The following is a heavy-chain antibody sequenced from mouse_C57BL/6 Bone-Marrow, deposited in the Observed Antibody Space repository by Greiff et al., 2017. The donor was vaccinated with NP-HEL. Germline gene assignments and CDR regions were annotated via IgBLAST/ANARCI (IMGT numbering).Heavy chain of an antibody. Sequence: VQLQQSGAELVRPGASVKLSCTASGFNIKDDYMHWVKQRPEQGLEWIGWIDPENGDTEYASKFQGKATITADTSYNTAYLQLSSLTSEDTAVYYCTTWFFDYWGQGTTLTVSS. CDR3: TTWFFDY. D-gene: IGHD2-2*01. J-gene: IGHJ2*01. V-gene: IGHV14-4*01. CDR2: IDPENGDT. CDR1: GFNIKDDY.